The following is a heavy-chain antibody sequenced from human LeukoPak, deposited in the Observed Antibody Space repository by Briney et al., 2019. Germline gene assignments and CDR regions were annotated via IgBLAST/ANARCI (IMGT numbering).Heavy chain of an antibody. V-gene: IGHV3-30*19. D-gene: IGHD2-15*01. J-gene: IGHJ6*02. CDR1: GFTFSSYG. CDR3: ARDGSGNYYYGMDV. Sequence: GGSLRLSCAASGFTFSSYGMHWVRQAPGKGLEWVAVIWYDGSNKYYADSVKGRFTISRDNSKNTLYLQMNSLRAEDTAVYYCARDGSGNYYYGMDVWGQGTTVTVSS. CDR2: IWYDGSNK.